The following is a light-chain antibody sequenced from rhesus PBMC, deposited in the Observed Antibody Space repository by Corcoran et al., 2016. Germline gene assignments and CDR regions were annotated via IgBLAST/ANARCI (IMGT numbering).Light chain of an antibody. Sequence: DIQMTQSPSSLSASVGDRVPITCRASENVNHYLNWYQQKPGETPKLLIYEASTLQSGIPSRFSGSGSGTDFTLTISSLQPEDFATYYCQHYNRTPYTFGGGTKVELK. CDR3: QHYNRTPYT. V-gene: IGKV1-74*01. CDR2: EAS. J-gene: IGKJ4*01. CDR1: ENVNHY.